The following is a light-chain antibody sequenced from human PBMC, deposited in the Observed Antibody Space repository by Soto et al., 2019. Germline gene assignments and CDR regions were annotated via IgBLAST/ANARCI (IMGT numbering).Light chain of an antibody. CDR2: DVS. CDR3: SSFTPSTTLV. J-gene: IGLJ1*01. Sequence: QSALTQPASVSGSPGQPITISCTGTSSDVGSFDSVAWYQHNPGKAPKLMIYDVSNRPSGVSSRFSGSKSGNTASLSISGLQTEDEANYYGSSFTPSTTLVFGTGTKLTVL. V-gene: IGLV2-14*01. CDR1: SSDVGSFDS.